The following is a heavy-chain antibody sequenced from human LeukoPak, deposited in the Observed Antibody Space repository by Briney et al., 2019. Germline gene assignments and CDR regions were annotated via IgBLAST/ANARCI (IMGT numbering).Heavy chain of an antibody. V-gene: IGHV4-61*02. CDR2: INTSGST. J-gene: IGHJ6*02. CDR3: ARETQYCSGGSCYDYYYYYGMDV. Sequence: PSQTLSLTCTVSGGSISSGSYYWSWIRQPAGKGLEWIGRINTSGSTNYNPSLKSRVTISVDMSKNQFSLKLSSVTAADTAVYYCARETQYCSGGSCYDYYYYYGMDVWGQGTTVTVSS. D-gene: IGHD2-15*01. CDR1: GGSISSGSYY.